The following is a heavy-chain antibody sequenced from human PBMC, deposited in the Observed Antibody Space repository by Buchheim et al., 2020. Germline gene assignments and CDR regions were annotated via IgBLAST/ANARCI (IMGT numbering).Heavy chain of an antibody. Sequence: EVQLLESGGGLVQPGGSLRLSCAASGFTFSSYALNWVRQAPGKGLEWVSAISGSSYSTYYADSVKGRITISRDISKNTLYLKMNSLRAEDTAVYYCAKGACSSTSCYAGGYFDNWGQGIL. CDR2: ISGSSYST. J-gene: IGHJ4*02. CDR1: GFTFSSYA. V-gene: IGHV3-23*01. CDR3: AKGACSSTSCYAGGYFDN. D-gene: IGHD2-2*01.